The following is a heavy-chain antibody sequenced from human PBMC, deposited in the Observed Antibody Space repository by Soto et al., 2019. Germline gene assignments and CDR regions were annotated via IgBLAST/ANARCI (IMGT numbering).Heavy chain of an antibody. CDR3: ASLGPAAMLINYYYYMDV. CDR2: INHSGRT. CDR1: GGSFSGYY. V-gene: IGHV4-34*01. D-gene: IGHD2-2*01. J-gene: IGHJ6*03. Sequence: PSETLSLTCAVYGGSFSGYYWSCIRQPPGKGLEWIGEINHSGRTNYNPSLKSRVTISVDTSKNQFSLKLGSVTAADTAVYYCASLGPAAMLINYYYYMDVWGKGTTVIVSS.